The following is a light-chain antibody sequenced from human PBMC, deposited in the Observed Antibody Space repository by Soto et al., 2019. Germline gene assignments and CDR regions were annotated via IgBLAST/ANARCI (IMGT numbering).Light chain of an antibody. J-gene: IGLJ1*01. V-gene: IGLV2-14*01. CDR3: SSYTSSSTLV. CDR1: SSDVGGYNY. CDR2: EVS. Sequence: QSVLTQPASVSGSPGQSITISCTGTSSDVGGYNYVSWYQQHPGKAPKLMIYEVSNRPSGVSNRFSGSKSGNTASLTISGLXAEDEADYYCSSYTSSSTLVFGTGTKVTV.